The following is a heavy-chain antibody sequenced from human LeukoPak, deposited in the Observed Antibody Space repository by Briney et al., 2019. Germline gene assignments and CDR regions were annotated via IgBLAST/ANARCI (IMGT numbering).Heavy chain of an antibody. Sequence: PSETLSLTCAVYGGSFSGYYWSWIRQPPGKGLEWIGEINHSGSTNYNPSLKSRVTISVDTSKNQFSLKLSSVTAADTAVYYCARDEYGDYVWFDPWGQGTLVTVSS. CDR3: ARDEYGDYVWFDP. CDR2: INHSGST. V-gene: IGHV4-34*01. D-gene: IGHD4-17*01. J-gene: IGHJ5*02. CDR1: GGSFSGYY.